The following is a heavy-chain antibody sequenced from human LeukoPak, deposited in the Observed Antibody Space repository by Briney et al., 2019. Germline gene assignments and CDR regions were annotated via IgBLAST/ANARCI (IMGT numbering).Heavy chain of an antibody. CDR2: ISWNSGSI. D-gene: IGHD3-10*01. CDR1: GFTFDDYA. Sequence: GGSLRLSCAASGFTFDDYAMHWVRQAPGKGLEWVSGISWNSGSIGYADSVKGRFTISRDNSKNSLYLQMNSLRTEDTALYYCAKTGLWFGESRGFDYWGQGTLVTVSS. J-gene: IGHJ4*02. V-gene: IGHV3-9*01. CDR3: AKTGLWFGESRGFDY.